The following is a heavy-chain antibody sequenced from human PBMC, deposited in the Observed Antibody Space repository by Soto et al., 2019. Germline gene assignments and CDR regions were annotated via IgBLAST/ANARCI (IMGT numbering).Heavy chain of an antibody. CDR1: GCTFSGYA. J-gene: IGHJ6*02. CDR2: ITPIFGTA. D-gene: IGHD3-22*01. CDR3: ARDRGYYDHIGFVKNGMGV. Sequence: SVEVSCKASGCTFSGYAISWVRQAPGQGLEWMGGITPIFGTANYAQKFQGRVTITADKSTSTAYMELSSLRSEDTAVYYCARDRGYYDHIGFVKNGMGVWGQGTTVTVSS. V-gene: IGHV1-69*06.